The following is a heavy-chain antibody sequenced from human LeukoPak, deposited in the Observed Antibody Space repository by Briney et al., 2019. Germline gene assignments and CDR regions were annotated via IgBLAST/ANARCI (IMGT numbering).Heavy chain of an antibody. Sequence: GGSLRLSCAASGFTFSSYAMSWVRQAPGMGLEWVSGISASGGSTYYADSVKGRFTISRDNSKSTLYLQMNTLRAEDTAVYYCAKRIAAVGPYFDYWGQGTLVTVSS. D-gene: IGHD6-13*01. CDR3: AKRIAAVGPYFDY. CDR2: ISASGGST. V-gene: IGHV3-23*01. J-gene: IGHJ4*01. CDR1: GFTFSSYA.